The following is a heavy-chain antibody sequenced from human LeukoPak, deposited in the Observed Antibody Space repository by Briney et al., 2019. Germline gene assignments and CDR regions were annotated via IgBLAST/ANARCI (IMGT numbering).Heavy chain of an antibody. CDR3: TRDGGYYASSGYYSY. CDR2: IRSKAYGGTT. D-gene: IGHD3-22*01. CDR1: GFTFGDYA. V-gene: IGHV3-49*04. Sequence: PGGSLRLSCTASGFTFGDYALSWVRQAPGKGLEWVGFIRSKAYGGTTEYAASVKGRFTISRDDSKNIAYLQMNSLKTEDTAVYFCTRDGGYYASSGYYSYWGQGTLVTVSS. J-gene: IGHJ4*02.